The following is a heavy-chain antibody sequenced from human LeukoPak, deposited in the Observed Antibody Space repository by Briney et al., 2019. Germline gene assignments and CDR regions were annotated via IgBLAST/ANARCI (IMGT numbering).Heavy chain of an antibody. J-gene: IGHJ4*02. CDR1: GYTFTGYY. CDR2: INPNSGGT. D-gene: IGHD1-1*01. CDR3: ARVVYGVLTQLFDY. V-gene: IGHV1-2*02. Sequence: ASVKVSCKASGYTFTGYYMHRVRQAPGQGLEWMGWINPNSGGTNYARKFQGRVTMTRDTSISTAYMDLRRLRSDDTAVYYCARVVYGVLTQLFDYWGQGTLVTVSS.